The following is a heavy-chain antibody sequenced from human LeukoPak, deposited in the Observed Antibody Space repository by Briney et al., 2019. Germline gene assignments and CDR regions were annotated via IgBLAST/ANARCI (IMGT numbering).Heavy chain of an antibody. D-gene: IGHD7-27*01. CDR3: ASAGETPFDY. CDR1: GFTVSSNY. J-gene: IGHJ4*02. CDR2: IYSGGST. V-gene: IGHV3-66*02. Sequence: HPGGSLRLSCAASGFTVSSNYMSWVRQAPGKGLEWVSVIYSGGSTYYADSVKGRFTISRDNSKTTLYLQMNSLRAEDTAVYYCASAGETPFDYWGQGTLVTASS.